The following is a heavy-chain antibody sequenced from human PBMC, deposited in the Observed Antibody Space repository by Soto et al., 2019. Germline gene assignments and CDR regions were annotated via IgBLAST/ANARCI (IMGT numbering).Heavy chain of an antibody. CDR2: ISSSSSYI. Sequence: GGSLRLSCAASGFTFSSYTMNWVRQAPGKGLEWVSSISSSSSYIYYADSVKGRFTISRDNAKNTLYLQMNSLSAEDTAVYYCAKEVSESGWCPFFNDWGQGTLVTVSS. CDR1: GFTFSSYT. V-gene: IGHV3-21*04. D-gene: IGHD6-19*01. CDR3: AKEVSESGWCPFFND. J-gene: IGHJ4*02.